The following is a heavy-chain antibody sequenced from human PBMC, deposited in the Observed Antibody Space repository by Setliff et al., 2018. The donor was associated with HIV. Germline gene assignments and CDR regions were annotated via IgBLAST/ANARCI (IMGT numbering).Heavy chain of an antibody. Sequence: GESLKISCAASGFTFSSYGMSWVRQAPGKGLEWVSAVSNTGRRTFYADSVKGRFTISKDNFENVVYLQMNSLRVDDTAVYYCVKDAYSTGKPGISWGQGTQVTVSS. V-gene: IGHV3-23*05. J-gene: IGHJ1*01. CDR3: VKDAYSTGKPGIS. CDR1: GFTFSSYG. CDR2: VSNTGRRT. D-gene: IGHD2-8*02.